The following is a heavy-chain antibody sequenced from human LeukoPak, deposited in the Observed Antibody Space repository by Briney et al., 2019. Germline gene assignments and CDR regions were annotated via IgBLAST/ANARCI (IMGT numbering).Heavy chain of an antibody. CDR1: GFTVSSNY. J-gene: IGHJ6*03. CDR3: GRGYYLDYYYYYTDV. CDR2: INWNGGNT. V-gene: IGHV3-20*04. D-gene: IGHD3-22*01. Sequence: GGSLRLSCAASGFTVSSNYMSWVRQAPGKGLEWVSGINWNGGNTGYVDSVKGRFTISRDNAKNSLYLQMNSLRAEDTALYYCGRGYYLDYYYYYTDVWGKGTTVTVSS.